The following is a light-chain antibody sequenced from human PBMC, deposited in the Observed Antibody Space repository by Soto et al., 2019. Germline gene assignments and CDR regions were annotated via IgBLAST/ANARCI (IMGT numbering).Light chain of an antibody. CDR1: SSDIGGYNS. CDR2: DVS. J-gene: IGLJ2*01. V-gene: IGLV2-14*01. Sequence: QSVLTQPASVSGSPGQSITISCTGTSSDIGGYNSVSWYQQHPGKAPKLMIYDVSYRPSGVSNRFSGSKSGNTASLTISGLQAEDEAQYYCSSYRSSTTAVFGGGTKLTVL. CDR3: SSYRSSTTAV.